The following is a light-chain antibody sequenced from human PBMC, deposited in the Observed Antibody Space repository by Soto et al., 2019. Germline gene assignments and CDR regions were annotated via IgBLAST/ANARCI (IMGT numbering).Light chain of an antibody. J-gene: IGKJ4*01. V-gene: IGKV1-5*03. CDR3: QQYDSYPFT. Sequence: DIQMTQSPSTLSASVGDRVTITCRASQSINNWLAWYQQKPWKAPNLLIYKASSLESGVPSRFSGSGSGTEFTLTVSSLQPDDFATYYCQQYDSYPFTFGGGTKVEIK. CDR2: KAS. CDR1: QSINNW.